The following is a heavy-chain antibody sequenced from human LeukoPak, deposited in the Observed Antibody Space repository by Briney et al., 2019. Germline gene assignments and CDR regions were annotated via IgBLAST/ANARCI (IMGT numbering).Heavy chain of an antibody. CDR3: AKVKYDSSGYYFDY. CDR1: GFTFSTFA. CDR2: IFPSGGEI. Sequence: PGGSLRLSCAASGFTFSTFAMIWVRQPPGKGLEWVSSIFPSGGEIHYADSVRGRFTISRDNSKNTLYLQMNSLRAEDTAVYYCAKVKYDSSGYYFDYWGQGTLVTVSS. J-gene: IGHJ4*02. V-gene: IGHV3-23*01. D-gene: IGHD3-22*01.